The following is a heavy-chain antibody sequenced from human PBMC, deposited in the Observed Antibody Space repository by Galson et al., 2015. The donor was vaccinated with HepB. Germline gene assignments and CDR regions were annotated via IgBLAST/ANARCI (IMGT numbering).Heavy chain of an antibody. D-gene: IGHD5-18*01. CDR2: IDPSDSYT. CDR3: ARQGYSYELGYYYYGMDV. Sequence: QSGAEVKKPGESLRISCKGSGYSFTSYWISWVRQMPGKGLEWMGRIDPSDSYTNYSPSFQGHVTISADKSISTAYLQWSSLKASDAATYYCARQGYSYELGYYYYGMDVWGQGTTVTVSS. V-gene: IGHV5-10-1*01. J-gene: IGHJ6*02. CDR1: GYSFTSYW.